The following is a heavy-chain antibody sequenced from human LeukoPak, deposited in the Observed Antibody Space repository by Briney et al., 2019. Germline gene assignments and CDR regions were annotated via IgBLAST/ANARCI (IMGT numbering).Heavy chain of an antibody. D-gene: IGHD2-21*02. J-gene: IGHJ4*02. CDR1: GFTFDDYT. CDR2: ISWNSGRI. V-gene: IGHV3-9*01. CDR3: AREWYEYGGDSGGY. Sequence: PGGSLRLSCVASGFTFDDYTMHWVRQVPGKGLEWVSGISWNSGRIGYADSVKGRFTVSRDNAKNSLYLQMNSLRAEDAAVYYCAREWYEYGGDSGGYWGQGTLVTVSS.